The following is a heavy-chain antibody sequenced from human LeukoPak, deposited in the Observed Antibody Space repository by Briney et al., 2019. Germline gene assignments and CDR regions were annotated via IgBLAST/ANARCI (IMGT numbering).Heavy chain of an antibody. CDR2: ISSSSSTI. CDR1: GFTFSSYS. D-gene: IGHD2-2*02. Sequence: GGSLRLSCAASGFTFSSYSMNWVRQAPGKGLEWVSYISSSSSTIYYADSVKGRFTISRDNAKNSLYLQMNSLRAEDTAVYYCASGYQLLYLDYWGQGTLVTVSS. V-gene: IGHV3-48*01. CDR3: ASGYQLLYLDY. J-gene: IGHJ4*02.